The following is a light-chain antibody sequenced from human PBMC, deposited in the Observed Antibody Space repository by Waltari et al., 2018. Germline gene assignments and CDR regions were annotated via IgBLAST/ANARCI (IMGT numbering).Light chain of an antibody. V-gene: IGKV1-5*03. CDR1: QSIGSW. Sequence: DIQMTQSPSTLSASVGDRVTITCRASQSIGSWLAWYQQKPGKAPKLLIYKASSLESGVPSRFSGTESGTEFTPTITSLQPDDFATYYCQQYNTFPLTFGGGTKVDI. CDR3: QQYNTFPLT. CDR2: KAS. J-gene: IGKJ4*01.